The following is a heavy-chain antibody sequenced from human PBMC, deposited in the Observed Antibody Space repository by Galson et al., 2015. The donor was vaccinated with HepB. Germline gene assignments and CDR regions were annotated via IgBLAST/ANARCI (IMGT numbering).Heavy chain of an antibody. Sequence: SLRLSCAASGFTFSDSGMHWVRQAPGKGLEWMSVISNDGHKKSYADSVKGRSTISRDNSKNTLFLLLNSLRAEDTAVYYCAKTYSGNYYDAFHIWSQGTMVTVSS. D-gene: IGHD1-26*01. CDR1: GFTFSDSG. V-gene: IGHV3-30*18. CDR3: AKTYSGNYYDAFHI. CDR2: ISNDGHKK. J-gene: IGHJ3*02.